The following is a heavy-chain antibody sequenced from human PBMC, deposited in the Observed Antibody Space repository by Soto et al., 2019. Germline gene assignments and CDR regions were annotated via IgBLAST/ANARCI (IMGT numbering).Heavy chain of an antibody. D-gene: IGHD2-15*01. Sequence: GGSLRLSCAASGFTFSSYAMSWVRQAPGKGLEWVSAISGSGGSTYYADSVKGRFTISRDNSKNTLYLQMNSLRAEDTAVYYCARDGGWVSSELLFGQMDIWGQGTMVTVSS. CDR2: ISGSGGST. CDR1: GFTFSSYA. CDR3: ARDGGWVSSELLFGQMDI. J-gene: IGHJ3*02. V-gene: IGHV3-23*01.